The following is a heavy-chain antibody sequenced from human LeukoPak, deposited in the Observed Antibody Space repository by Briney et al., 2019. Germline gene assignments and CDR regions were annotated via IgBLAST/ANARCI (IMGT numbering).Heavy chain of an antibody. J-gene: IGHJ4*02. D-gene: IGHD5-24*01. CDR2: INWNGGST. CDR3: ARGDGYNPFDY. CDR1: GFTFDDYG. V-gene: IGHV3-20*01. Sequence: GGSLRLSCAASGFTFDDYGMSWVRQAPGKGLEWVSGINWNGGSTGYADSVKGRFTISRDNAKNSLYLQMNSLRAEDTALYHCARGDGYNPFDYWGQGTPVTVSS.